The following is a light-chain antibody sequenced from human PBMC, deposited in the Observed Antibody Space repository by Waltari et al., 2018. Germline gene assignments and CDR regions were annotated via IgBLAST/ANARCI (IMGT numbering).Light chain of an antibody. CDR3: QQYVGSPPWT. V-gene: IGKV3-20*01. Sequence: RASQNIGNNYLAWYQQKPGQAPTLLIFGASSRATGIPDRFSGSGSGTDFTLTISRLEPEDFAVYYCQQYVGSPPWTFGQGTKVEIK. CDR2: GAS. CDR1: QNIGNNY. J-gene: IGKJ1*01.